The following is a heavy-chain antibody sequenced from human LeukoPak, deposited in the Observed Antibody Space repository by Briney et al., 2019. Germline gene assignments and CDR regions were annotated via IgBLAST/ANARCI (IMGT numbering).Heavy chain of an antibody. D-gene: IGHD1-20*01. CDR1: GGSISSYY. J-gene: IGHJ4*02. CDR3: ARQKITGTLY. Sequence: PSETLSLTCTVSGGSISSYYWSWIRQPPGKGLEWIGSIYYSGSTYYNPSLKSRVTISVDTSKNQFSLKLSSVTAADTAVYYCARQKITGTLYWGQGTLVTVSS. CDR2: IYYSGST. V-gene: IGHV4-59*05.